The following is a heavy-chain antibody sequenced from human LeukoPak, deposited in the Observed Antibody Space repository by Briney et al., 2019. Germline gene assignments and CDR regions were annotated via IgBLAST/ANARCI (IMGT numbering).Heavy chain of an antibody. CDR3: ARARGSYAFDI. V-gene: IGHV3-48*04. D-gene: IGHD3-10*01. CDR2: ISSSGSNR. J-gene: IGHJ3*02. Sequence: GGSLRLSCAASGFTFSSYSMNWVRQAPGKGLEWVSYISSSGSNRYYADSVKGRFTISRDNAKNSLYLQMNSLRAEDTAVYSCARARGSYAFDIWGQGTMVTVSS. CDR1: GFTFSSYS.